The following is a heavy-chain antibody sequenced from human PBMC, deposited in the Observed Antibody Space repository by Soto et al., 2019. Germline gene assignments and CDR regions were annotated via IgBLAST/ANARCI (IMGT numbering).Heavy chain of an antibody. J-gene: IGHJ5*02. CDR2: XXAXNXNX. D-gene: IGHD2-2*01. CDR3: ATEVRAHSWFDP. V-gene: IGHV1-18*01. Sequence: PSVKLSCRASGYTITSYGIRSVRQAPGQGLXWMXXXXAXNXNXXSXXXLQGRVTMTTDTTTSTAYMELRSLRSDDTAVYYCATEVRAHSWFDPWGQGTPVTVS. CDR1: GYTITSYG.